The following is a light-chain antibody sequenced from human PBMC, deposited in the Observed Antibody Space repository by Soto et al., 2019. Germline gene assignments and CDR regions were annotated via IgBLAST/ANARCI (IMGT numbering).Light chain of an antibody. J-gene: IGKJ3*01. Sequence: DIQMTQSPSTLSASVGDRVTITCRASQSISSWLAWYQQKPGKAPKLLIYDASSLESGVPSRFSGSGSGTEFTLTISSLQTDDFATYYCQQYNSYSGVTFGPGTKVDIK. CDR2: DAS. V-gene: IGKV1-5*01. CDR1: QSISSW. CDR3: QQYNSYSGVT.